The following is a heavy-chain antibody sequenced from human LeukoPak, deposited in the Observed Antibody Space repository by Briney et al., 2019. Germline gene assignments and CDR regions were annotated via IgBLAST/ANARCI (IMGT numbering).Heavy chain of an antibody. Sequence: ASVKVSCKASGYTFTGYYMHWVRQAPGQGLEWMGWINPNSGGTNYTQKFQGRVTMTRHTSISTAYMELSRLRSDDTAVYYCARRIAVGESCYFDYWGQGALVTVSS. CDR3: ARRIAVGESCYFDY. CDR2: INPNSGGT. D-gene: IGHD6-19*01. J-gene: IGHJ4*02. CDR1: GYTFTGYY. V-gene: IGHV1-2*02.